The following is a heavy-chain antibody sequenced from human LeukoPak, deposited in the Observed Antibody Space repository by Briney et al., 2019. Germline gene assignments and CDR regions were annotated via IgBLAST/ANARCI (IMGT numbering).Heavy chain of an antibody. CDR3: ARGRLLGVVIKGY. J-gene: IGHJ4*02. CDR1: GGSFSGYY. D-gene: IGHD3-3*01. Sequence: SETLSLTCAAYGGSFSGYYWSWIRQPPGKGLEWIGEINHSGSTNYNPSLKSRVTISVDTSKNQFSLKLSSVTAADTAVYYCARGRLLGVVIKGYWGQGTLVTVSS. V-gene: IGHV4-34*01. CDR2: INHSGST.